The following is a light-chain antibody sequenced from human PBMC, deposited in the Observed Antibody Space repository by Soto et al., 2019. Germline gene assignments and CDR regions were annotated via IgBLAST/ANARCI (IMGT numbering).Light chain of an antibody. V-gene: IGKV1-5*03. CDR3: QQYHNYWT. CDR1: QSINSW. J-gene: IGKJ1*01. Sequence: DIQMTQSPSTLSASVGDRVSITCRTSQSINSWLAWYQQKPGEAPKLLIYKASSLESGVPSRFSGSGSGTEFTLTISSLQPDDFATYYCQQYHNYWTFXQGTK. CDR2: KAS.